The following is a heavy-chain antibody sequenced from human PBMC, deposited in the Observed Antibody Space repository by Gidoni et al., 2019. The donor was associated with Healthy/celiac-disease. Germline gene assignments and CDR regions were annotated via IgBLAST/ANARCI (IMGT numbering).Heavy chain of an antibody. CDR2: IYWNDDK. D-gene: IGHD6-6*01. V-gene: IGHV2-5*01. Sequence: QITLKESGPTLVKPTQTLTLTCTFSGFSLSTSGVGVGWIRQPPGKALEWLALIYWNDDKRYSPSLKSRLTITKDTSKNQVVLTMTNMDPVDTATYYCAHRSNMSDRRWLNWFDPWGQGTLVTVSS. J-gene: IGHJ5*02. CDR1: GFSLSTSGVG. CDR3: AHRSNMSDRRWLNWFDP.